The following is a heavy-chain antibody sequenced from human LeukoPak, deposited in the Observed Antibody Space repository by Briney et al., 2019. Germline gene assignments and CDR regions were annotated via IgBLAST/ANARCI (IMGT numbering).Heavy chain of an antibody. V-gene: IGHV3-21*01. Sequence: GGSLRLSCAASGFTFSNYSMNWVRQAPGKGLEWVSSISSSSSYIYYADSVKGRFTISRDNAKNSLYLQMNSLRAEDTAVYYCARDRLIVVRLSDYWGQGTLVTVSS. CDR1: GFTFSNYS. CDR3: ARDRLIVVRLSDY. D-gene: IGHD3-22*01. J-gene: IGHJ4*02. CDR2: ISSSSSYI.